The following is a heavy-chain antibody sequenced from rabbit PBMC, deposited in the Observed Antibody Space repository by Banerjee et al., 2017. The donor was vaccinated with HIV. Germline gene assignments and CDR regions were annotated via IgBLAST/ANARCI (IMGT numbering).Heavy chain of an antibody. CDR1: GFSLNNNYV. J-gene: IGHJ4*01. CDR2: IYSTSGTT. Sequence: QEQLEESGGDLVKPEGSLTLTCKASGFSLNNNYVMRWVRQAPGKGLEWIASIYSTSGTTYYATWAKGRFTISKTSSTTVTLQMTSLTAADTATYLCARDYGGVPAYGPLNLWGPGTLVTVS. D-gene: IGHD6-1*01. CDR3: ARDYGGVPAYGPLNL. V-gene: IGHV1S45*01.